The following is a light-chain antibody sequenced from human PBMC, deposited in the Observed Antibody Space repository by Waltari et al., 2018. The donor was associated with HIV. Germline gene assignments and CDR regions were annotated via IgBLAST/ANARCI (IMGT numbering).Light chain of an antibody. V-gene: IGLV3-1*01. CDR3: QAWDSSTVV. CDR1: KLGDTY. J-gene: IGLJ2*01. Sequence: SYELNQPPSVSVSPGQTASISCSGDKLGDTYACWYQQKPGQSPVVVIYQDTQQPAGIPALFSGSNSLNPATLTISGTQAMDDVDDSCQAWDSSTVVFGGGTKLTVL. CDR2: QDT.